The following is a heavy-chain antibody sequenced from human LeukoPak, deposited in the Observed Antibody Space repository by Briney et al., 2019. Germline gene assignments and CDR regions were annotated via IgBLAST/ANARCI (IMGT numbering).Heavy chain of an antibody. CDR3: VRDGPGGIEARKRYYGMDV. Sequence: PGGSLRLSCAASGFTFSRYWMSWVRQAPGKGLEWVASINQDGSEKYYVDSVKGRCTISRDNAKTSLHLQMSSLRAEDAAAYYCVRDGPGGIEARKRYYGMDVWGQGTTVSVSS. J-gene: IGHJ6*02. V-gene: IGHV3-7*05. CDR1: GFTFSRYW. CDR2: INQDGSEK. D-gene: IGHD6-6*01.